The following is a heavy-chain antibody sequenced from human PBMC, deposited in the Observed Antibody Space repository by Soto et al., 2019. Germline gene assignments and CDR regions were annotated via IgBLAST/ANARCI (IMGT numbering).Heavy chain of an antibody. Sequence: SETLSLTCAVYGGSFSGYYWSWIRQPPGKGLEWIGEINHSGSTNYNPSLKSRVTISVDTSKNQFSLKLSSVTAADTALYYCANHGIAAGTTTDWGEGTLVTVSS. CDR2: INHSGST. CDR1: GGSFSGYY. J-gene: IGHJ4*02. D-gene: IGHD6-13*01. CDR3: ANHGIAAGTTTD. V-gene: IGHV4-34*01.